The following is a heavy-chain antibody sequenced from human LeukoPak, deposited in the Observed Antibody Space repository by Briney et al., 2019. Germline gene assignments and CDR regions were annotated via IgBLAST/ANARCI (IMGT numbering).Heavy chain of an antibody. V-gene: IGHV3-30-3*01. CDR2: ISYDGSNK. Sequence: GGSLRLSCAASGFTFSSYAMRWVRQAPGKGLEWVAVISYDGSNKYYADSVKGRFTISRDNSKNTLYLQMNSLRAEDTAVYYCARGRGYSYGLVDYWGQGTLVTVSS. CDR3: ARGRGYSYGLVDY. J-gene: IGHJ4*02. CDR1: GFTFSSYA. D-gene: IGHD5-18*01.